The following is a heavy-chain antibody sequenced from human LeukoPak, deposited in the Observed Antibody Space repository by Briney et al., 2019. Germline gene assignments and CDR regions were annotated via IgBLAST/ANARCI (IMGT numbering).Heavy chain of an antibody. CDR1: GYSFSTFW. CDR3: ARDNSNYFDY. CDR2: IHPGDSDT. V-gene: IGHV5-51*01. J-gene: IGHJ4*02. D-gene: IGHD4-11*01. Sequence: GESLKISCKGSGYSFSTFWIGWVRQMPGKGLEWMGIIHPGDSDTRYSPSFQGQVTISADKSISTAYLQWSSLKASDTAMYYCARDNSNYFDYWGQGTLVTVSS.